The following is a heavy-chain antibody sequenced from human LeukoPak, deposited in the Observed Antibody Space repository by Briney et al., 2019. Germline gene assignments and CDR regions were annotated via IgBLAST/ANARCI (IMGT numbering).Heavy chain of an antibody. D-gene: IGHD4-11*01. CDR1: GGSISSSSYY. CDR2: IYYSGST. CDR3: ARSREGFDYTKGGFDY. Sequence: PSETLSLTCTVSGGSISSSSYYWGWIRQPPGKGLEWIGSIYYSGSTYYNQSLKSRITIPADTPKNPFSLHRSSVTAADTAVYYCARSREGFDYTKGGFDYWGQGTLVTVSS. J-gene: IGHJ4*02. V-gene: IGHV4-39*01.